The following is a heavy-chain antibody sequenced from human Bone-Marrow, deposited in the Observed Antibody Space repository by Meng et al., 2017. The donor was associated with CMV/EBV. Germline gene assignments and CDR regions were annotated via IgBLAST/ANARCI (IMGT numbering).Heavy chain of an antibody. CDR1: GDTFNNYG. CDR3: VRGTIDGPPVPIDP. CDR2: IIPMFGIP. V-gene: IGHV1-69*05. D-gene: IGHD5-24*01. Sequence: SVKVSCKSSGDTFNNYGINWVRLAPGQGLEWVGGIIPMFGIPNYAQKFHGRLSITTDESTSTAYMDLSSLKPEDPAVYYRVRGTIDGPPVPIDPWGQGTRVTVSS. J-gene: IGHJ5*02.